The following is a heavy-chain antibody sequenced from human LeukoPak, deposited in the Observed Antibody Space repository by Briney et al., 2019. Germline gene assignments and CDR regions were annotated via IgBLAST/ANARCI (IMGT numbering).Heavy chain of an antibody. CDR3: AKSTGYTYNWYDY. CDR1: GFTFTSYA. J-gene: IGHJ5*01. CDR2: ISGSGGTT. Sequence: GGSLRLSCEASGFTFTSYAMSWVRQAPGRGLERVSGISGSGGTTYYADSVKGRFTISRDNSKNTLYLQMNNLGAGDTAIYYCAKSTGYTYNWYDYWGQGILVTVSS. D-gene: IGHD6-13*01. V-gene: IGHV3-23*01.